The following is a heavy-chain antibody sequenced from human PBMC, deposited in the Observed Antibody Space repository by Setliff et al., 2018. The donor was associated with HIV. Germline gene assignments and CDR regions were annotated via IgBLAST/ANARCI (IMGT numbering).Heavy chain of an antibody. CDR3: GRGQYCGGGSCYSPSYNWFDP. CDR2: IYTSGDT. CDR1: GGSISSYY. V-gene: IGHV4-4*07. J-gene: IGHJ5*02. D-gene: IGHD2-15*01. Sequence: KPSETLSLTCTVSGGSISSYYWSWIRQPAGKGLEWIGRIYTSGDTNYNPSLKSRVTMSLDTSKNEFSLKLSSVTAADTAVYYCGRGQYCGGGSCYSPSYNWFDPWGQGTLVTVSS.